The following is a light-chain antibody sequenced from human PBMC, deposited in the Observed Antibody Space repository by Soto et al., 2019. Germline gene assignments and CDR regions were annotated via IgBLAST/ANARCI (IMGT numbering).Light chain of an antibody. V-gene: IGKV2-28*01. CDR2: LGS. CDR3: MQALETPLT. J-gene: IGKJ4*01. Sequence: DIVMTQSPLFLSVTPGEPASISCRSSQSLLHDNGFNFLNWYLQKPGQSPQLLISLGSSRASGVPDRFSGIASGRDFTLLISRVEAEDVGVFYCMQALETPLTFGGGTKVEIK. CDR1: QSLLHDNGFNF.